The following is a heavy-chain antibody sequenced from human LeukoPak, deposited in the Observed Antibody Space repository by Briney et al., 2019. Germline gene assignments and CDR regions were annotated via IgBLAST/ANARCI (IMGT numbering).Heavy chain of an antibody. CDR1: GFTFSSKW. Sequence: GGSLRLSCAASGFTFSSKWMSWVRQAPGKGLEWVANIKYDGSEKYYVDSVKGRFTISRDNAKNSLYLQMNSLESDDTAVYYCTRDRHSYNWFDPWGQGTLVTVSS. CDR2: IKYDGSEK. D-gene: IGHD4-11*01. J-gene: IGHJ5*02. V-gene: IGHV3-7*03. CDR3: TRDRHSYNWFDP.